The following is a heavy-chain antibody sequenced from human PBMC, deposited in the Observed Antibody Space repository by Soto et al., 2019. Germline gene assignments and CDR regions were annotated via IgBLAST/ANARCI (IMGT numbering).Heavy chain of an antibody. CDR1: GYTLTSYA. CDR2: INAGNGNT. J-gene: IGHJ6*02. D-gene: IGHD3-16*01. CDR3: ASPPGGEMAHRYYYGMDV. V-gene: IGHV1-3*01. Sequence: QVQLVQSGAEVKKPGASVKVSCKASGYTLTSYAMHWVRQAPGQRLEWMGWINAGNGNTKYSQKFQGRVTITRDTSASTAYMELSSLRSEDTAVYYCASPPGGEMAHRYYYGMDVWGQGTTVTVSS.